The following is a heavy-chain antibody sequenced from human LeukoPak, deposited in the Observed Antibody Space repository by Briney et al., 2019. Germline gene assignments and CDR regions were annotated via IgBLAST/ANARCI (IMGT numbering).Heavy chain of an antibody. CDR1: GFTFSDYY. Sequence: GGSLRLSCAASGFTFSDYYMSWIRQAPGKGLEWVSYIGNSGSIIQYADSVKGRFTISRDNAKNSLYLQMNSLRAEDTGVYYCAREHLGVAAADYWGQGTLVTVSS. CDR2: IGNSGSII. D-gene: IGHD3-3*01. CDR3: AREHLGVAAADY. V-gene: IGHV3-11*04. J-gene: IGHJ4*02.